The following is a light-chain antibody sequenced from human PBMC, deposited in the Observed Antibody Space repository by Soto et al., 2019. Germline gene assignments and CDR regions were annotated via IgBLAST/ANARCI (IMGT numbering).Light chain of an antibody. CDR2: EVS. J-gene: IGLJ1*01. CDR3: SSYTSSSTPHV. V-gene: IGLV2-14*01. CDR1: SSDVGGYNY. Sequence: QSALTQPASVSGSPGQSITISCTGTSSDVGGYNYVSWYQQHPGKAPKLMIYEVSNRPSGVSNRFSGSKSGNTASLTSSGLQAEDEAEYYCSSYTSSSTPHVFGTGTKLTVL.